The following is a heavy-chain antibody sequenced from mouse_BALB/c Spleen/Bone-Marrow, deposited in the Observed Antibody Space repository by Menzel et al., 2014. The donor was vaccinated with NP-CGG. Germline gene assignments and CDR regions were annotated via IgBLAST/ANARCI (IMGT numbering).Heavy chain of an antibody. CDR3: AGDIEGNYSYWYLDV. CDR2: IRNKAKGYTT. CDR1: GFTLTDYY. Sequence: EVKLVESGGGSEQPGGSLRLSCATSGFTLTDYYMSWVRQPPGKALEWLGFIRNKAKGYTTEYSASVKGRFTISRDNSQSILYLQMNTLRPEDSATYYCAGDIEGNYSYWYLDVWGAGTTVTVSS. V-gene: IGHV7-3*02. D-gene: IGHD2-1*01. J-gene: IGHJ1*01.